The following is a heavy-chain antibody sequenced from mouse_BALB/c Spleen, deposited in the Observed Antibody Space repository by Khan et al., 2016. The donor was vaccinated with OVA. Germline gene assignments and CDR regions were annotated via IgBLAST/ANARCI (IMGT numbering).Heavy chain of an antibody. CDR3: SRRVLPWDFAY. Sequence: VQLQQSGAELAKPGASVKMSCKASGYTFINYWILWVKQSPGQGLEWIGYINPSTGYTEYKQNFKDKATLTAEKSSRTAYMHLRSLTSEDSAVFCCSRRVLPWDFAYWGHGPPLTVSS. CDR1: GYTFINYW. J-gene: IGHJ2*01. D-gene: IGHD2-1*01. CDR2: INPSTGYT. V-gene: IGHV1-7*01.